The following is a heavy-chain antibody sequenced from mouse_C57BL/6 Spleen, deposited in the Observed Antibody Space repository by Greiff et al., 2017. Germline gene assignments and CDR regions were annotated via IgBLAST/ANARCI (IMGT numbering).Heavy chain of an antibody. CDR1: GFNIKDDY. D-gene: IGHD3-2*02. V-gene: IGHV14-4*01. CDR2: IDPENGDT. J-gene: IGHJ2*01. CDR3: TTLRQLRLLSY. Sequence: VQLKESGAELVRPGASVKLSCTASGFNIKDDYMPWVKQRPEQGLAWIGWIDPENGDTEYASKFQGKATITADTSSNTAYLQLSSLTSEDTAIYYCTTLRQLRLLSYWGKGTTLTVSS.